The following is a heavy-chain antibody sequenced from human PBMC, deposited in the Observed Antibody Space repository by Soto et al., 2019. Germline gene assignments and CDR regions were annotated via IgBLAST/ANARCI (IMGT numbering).Heavy chain of an antibody. V-gene: IGHV3-30*18. CDR3: AKVGEGVSWLYYFDY. CDR1: GFTFSSYG. Sequence: QVQLVESGGGVVQPGRSLRLSCAASGFTFSSYGIYWVRQAPGKGLEWVAVISYDGSKKYYADSVKGRFTISRDNSKNALYLQMNSLTAEDTAVYYCAKVGEGVSWLYYFDYWGQGTLVTVSS. CDR2: ISYDGSKK. D-gene: IGHD3-3*01. J-gene: IGHJ4*02.